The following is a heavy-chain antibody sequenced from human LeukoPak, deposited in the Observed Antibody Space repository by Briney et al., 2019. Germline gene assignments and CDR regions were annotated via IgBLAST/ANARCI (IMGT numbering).Heavy chain of an antibody. D-gene: IGHD1-26*01. J-gene: IGHJ3*02. CDR1: GGSISSYY. CDR2: IYTSGST. Sequence: SETLSLTCTVSGGSISSYYWSWIRQPAGKGLEWIGRIYTSGSTNYNPSLKSRVTISVDTSKNQFSLKLSSVTAADTAVYYCARSNSAPKGDAFDIWGQGTMVTVSS. CDR3: ARSNSAPKGDAFDI. V-gene: IGHV4-4*07.